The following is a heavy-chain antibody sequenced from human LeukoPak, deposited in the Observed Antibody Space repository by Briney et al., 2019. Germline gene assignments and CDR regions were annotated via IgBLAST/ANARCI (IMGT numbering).Heavy chain of an antibody. Sequence: SETLSLTCTVSGGSISSGSYYWCWIRQPAGKGLEWIGRIYTSGSTNYNPSLKGRVTISVDTSKNQFSLKLSSVTAADTAVYYCAAKYYDFWSGSGDYWGQGTLVTVSS. J-gene: IGHJ4*02. D-gene: IGHD3-3*01. CDR2: IYTSGST. V-gene: IGHV4-61*02. CDR3: AAKYYDFWSGSGDY. CDR1: GGSISSGSYY.